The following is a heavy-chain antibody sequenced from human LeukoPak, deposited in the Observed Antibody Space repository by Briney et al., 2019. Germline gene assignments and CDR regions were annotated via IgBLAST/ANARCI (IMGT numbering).Heavy chain of an antibody. CDR3: ASVAYGMDV. J-gene: IGHJ6*02. Sequence: SETLSLTCAVYGGAFSGYYWSWIRQPPGKGLEWIGEINHSGSTDYNPSLKSRVTISVDTSKHQFSLELSSVTAADTAVYYCASVAYGMDVWGQGTTVTVSS. V-gene: IGHV4-34*01. CDR2: INHSGST. CDR1: GGAFSGYY. D-gene: IGHD2-21*01.